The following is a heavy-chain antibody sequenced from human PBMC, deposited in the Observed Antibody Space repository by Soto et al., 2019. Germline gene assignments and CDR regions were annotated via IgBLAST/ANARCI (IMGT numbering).Heavy chain of an antibody. J-gene: IGHJ3*02. Sequence: GWSLRLSCGFSVFTFITYAMNWVRQAPGKGLVWVSRIDNGGTNTVYADAVKGRFTISRDNAKNTLYLQMNSLRAEDTAVYYCAKDRGRPDAFNIWGQGTMVTVSS. V-gene: IGHV3-74*01. D-gene: IGHD3-10*01. CDR2: IDNGGTNT. CDR3: AKDRGRPDAFNI. CDR1: VFTFITYA.